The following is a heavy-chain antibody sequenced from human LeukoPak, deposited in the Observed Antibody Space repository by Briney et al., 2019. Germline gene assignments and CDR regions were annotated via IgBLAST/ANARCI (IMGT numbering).Heavy chain of an antibody. CDR2: IIPIFGTA. CDR1: GGTFSSYA. Sequence: SVKVSCKASGGTFSSYAISWVRQAPGQGLEWMGGIIPIFGTANYAQKFQGRVTITTDESTSTAYMELSSLRSEDTAVYYCAREAAAGLYYFDYWGQGTLVTVSS. D-gene: IGHD6-25*01. V-gene: IGHV1-69*05. CDR3: AREAAAGLYYFDY. J-gene: IGHJ4*02.